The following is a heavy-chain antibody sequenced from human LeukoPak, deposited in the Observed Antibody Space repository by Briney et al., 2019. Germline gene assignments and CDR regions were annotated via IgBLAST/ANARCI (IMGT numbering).Heavy chain of an antibody. Sequence: GGSLRLSCAASGFSLSRYWMRCVRQAPGGGGVWVSRINEGGRTINYADSVKGRFTISRDNAKNTLSLQMNSLRAEDTAVYYCARVEVGGDYSKFDYWGQGTLVSVSS. J-gene: IGHJ4*02. CDR1: GFSLSRYW. V-gene: IGHV3-74*01. CDR3: ARVEVGGDYSKFDY. D-gene: IGHD2-21*02. CDR2: INEGGRTI.